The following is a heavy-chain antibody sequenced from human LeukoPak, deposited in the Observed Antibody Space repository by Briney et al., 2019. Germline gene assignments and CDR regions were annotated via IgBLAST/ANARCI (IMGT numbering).Heavy chain of an antibody. CDR3: ARDGGLYCSGGNCYGGLDYYYYMDV. V-gene: IGHV1-69*06. Sequence: ASVKVSCKASGGTFSSYAISWVRQAPGQGLEWMGGIIPIFGTANYAQKFQGRVTITADKSTSTAYMELSSLRSEDTAVYYCARDGGLYCSGGNCYGGLDYYYYMDVWGKGTTVTVSS. CDR2: IIPIFGTA. J-gene: IGHJ6*03. D-gene: IGHD2-15*01. CDR1: GGTFSSYA.